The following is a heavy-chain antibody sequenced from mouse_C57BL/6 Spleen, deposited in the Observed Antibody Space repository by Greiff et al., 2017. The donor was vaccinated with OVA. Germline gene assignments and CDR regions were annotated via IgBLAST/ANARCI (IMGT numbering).Heavy chain of an antibody. CDR3: ARVYYGNYLYYFDY. Sequence: VQLQQPGAALVKPGASVTLSCKASGYTFTSYWMHWVKQRPGQGLEWIGMIHPNSGSTNYNEKFKSKATLTVDKSSSTAYMQLSSLTSEDSAVYYCARVYYGNYLYYFDYWGQGTTLTVSS. D-gene: IGHD2-1*01. V-gene: IGHV1-64*01. J-gene: IGHJ2*01. CDR1: GYTFTSYW. CDR2: IHPNSGST.